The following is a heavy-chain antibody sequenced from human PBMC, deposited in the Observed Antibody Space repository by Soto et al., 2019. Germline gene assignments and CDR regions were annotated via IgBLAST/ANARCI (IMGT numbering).Heavy chain of an antibody. CDR3: ARDSREFSSSGGLDV. V-gene: IGHV4-61*01. Sequence: QVQLQESGPGLVKPSETLSLTCTVSGGSVNSDSYYCTWIRQPPGKRLEWIGSLYYSGSTNYNPSLKSRVTISVDTSKNQFSLKVSSVTVADTAVYFCARDSREFSSSGGLDVWGQGTTVTVSS. J-gene: IGHJ6*02. D-gene: IGHD3-10*01. CDR2: LYYSGST. CDR1: GGSVNSDSYY.